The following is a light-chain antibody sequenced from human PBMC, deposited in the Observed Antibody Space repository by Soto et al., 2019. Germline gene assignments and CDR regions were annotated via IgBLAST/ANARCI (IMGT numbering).Light chain of an antibody. V-gene: IGLV1-40*01. CDR2: GNS. J-gene: IGLJ1*01. CDR1: NSNIGAGYD. CDR3: GTWDDSLVSYV. Sequence: QSVLTQPPSVSGAPGQRVTISCTGSNSNIGAGYDVHWYQQLPGTAPKLLIYGNSNRPSGVPDRFSGSKSGTSASLVITGLQTGDEADYYCGTWDDSLVSYVFXAGTKLTVL.